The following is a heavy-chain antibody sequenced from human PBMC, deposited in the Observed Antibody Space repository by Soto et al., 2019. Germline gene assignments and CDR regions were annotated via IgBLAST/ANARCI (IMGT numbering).Heavy chain of an antibody. CDR3: AKDVGSWYYFDY. Sequence: EVQLLESGGGLVQPGGSLRLSCAASGFTFSSYAMSWVRQAPGKGLEWVSAISASGSTYYADSVKGRFTISRDNSKNTLYLQMNSLRAEDTAVYYCAKDVGSWYYFDYWGQGTLVTVSS. J-gene: IGHJ4*02. CDR2: ISASGST. D-gene: IGHD6-13*01. CDR1: GFTFSSYA. V-gene: IGHV3-23*01.